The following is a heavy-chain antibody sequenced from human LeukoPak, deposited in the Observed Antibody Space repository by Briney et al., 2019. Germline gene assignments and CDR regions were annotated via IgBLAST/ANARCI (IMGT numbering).Heavy chain of an antibody. CDR1: GFTIGNYG. Sequence: GTSLRLSCVVSGFTIGNYGMHWVRQAPDKGLEWVAMISHDGGSEHYGDSVKGRFTISRDISKNTLYLHMSSLGVEDTAVYYCAKDWGSSGWYNWFDPWGQGTLVTVSS. D-gene: IGHD6-19*01. CDR3: AKDWGSSGWYNWFDP. V-gene: IGHV3-30*18. CDR2: ISHDGGSE. J-gene: IGHJ5*02.